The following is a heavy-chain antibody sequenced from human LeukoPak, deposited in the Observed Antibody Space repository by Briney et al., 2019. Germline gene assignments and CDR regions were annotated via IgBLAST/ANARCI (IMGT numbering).Heavy chain of an antibody. Sequence: ASVKVSCKASGYTFTSYDINWVRQATGQGLEWMGWMNPNSGNTGYAQKFQGRVTMTRNTSISTAYMELSSLRSEDTAVYYCARGVTYGSGSYSYYYYGMDVWGQGTTVTVSS. J-gene: IGHJ6*02. D-gene: IGHD3-10*01. CDR2: MNPNSGNT. CDR3: ARGVTYGSGSYSYYYYGMDV. CDR1: GYTFTSYD. V-gene: IGHV1-8*01.